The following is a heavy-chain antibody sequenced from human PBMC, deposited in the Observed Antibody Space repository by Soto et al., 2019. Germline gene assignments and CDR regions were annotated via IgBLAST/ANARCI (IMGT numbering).Heavy chain of an antibody. V-gene: IGHV1-69*12. CDR2: IIPIFGTA. Sequence: QVQLVQSGAEVKKPGSSVKVSCKASGGNFSSYAISWVRQAPGQGLEWMGGIIPIFGTANYGQKFQGRGTLTGDDTTVNAYIELSRLRTEDTAEYYCAAGYSYGWYYFVLRGRGPGVTFA. D-gene: IGHD5-18*01. J-gene: IGHJ1*01. CDR3: AAGYSYGWYYFVL. CDR1: GGNFSSYA.